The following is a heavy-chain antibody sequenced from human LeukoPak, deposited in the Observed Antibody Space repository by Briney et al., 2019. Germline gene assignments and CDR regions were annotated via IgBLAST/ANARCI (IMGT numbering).Heavy chain of an antibody. V-gene: IGHV1-8*01. Sequence: ASVKVSCKASGYTFTSYDINWVRQATGQGLEWMGWMNPNSGNAGYAQKFQGRVTMTRNSSISTAYMELSSLRSEDTAVYYCARALRATGEIDYWGQGTLVTVSS. CDR1: GYTFTSYD. D-gene: IGHD7-27*01. CDR2: MNPNSGNA. CDR3: ARALRATGEIDY. J-gene: IGHJ4*02.